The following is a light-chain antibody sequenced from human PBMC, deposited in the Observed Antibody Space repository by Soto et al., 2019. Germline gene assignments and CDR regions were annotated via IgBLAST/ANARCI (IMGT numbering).Light chain of an antibody. Sequence: QSALTQPASVSGSPGQSITISCTGTSSDVGGYNYVSWYQQHPGKAPKLMIYYVSNRPSGVSNRFSGSKSGNTASLTISGLQAEDEADYYCSSYTSSSTQFGGGTKLTVL. CDR1: SSDVGGYNY. J-gene: IGLJ2*01. CDR2: YVS. V-gene: IGLV2-14*01. CDR3: SSYTSSSTQ.